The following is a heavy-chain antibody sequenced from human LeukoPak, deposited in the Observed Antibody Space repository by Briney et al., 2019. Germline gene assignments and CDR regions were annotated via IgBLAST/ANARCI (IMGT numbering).Heavy chain of an antibody. CDR2: ISSSSSYI. CDR1: GFTFSSYS. Sequence: GGSLRLSCAASGFTFSSYSMNWVRQAPGKGLEWVSSISSSSSYIYYADSVKGRFTISRDNAKNSLYLQMNSLRAEDTAVYYCARDQYLAYCGGDCYSGRFDYWGQGILVTVSS. D-gene: IGHD2-21*02. CDR3: ARDQYLAYCGGDCYSGRFDY. J-gene: IGHJ4*02. V-gene: IGHV3-21*01.